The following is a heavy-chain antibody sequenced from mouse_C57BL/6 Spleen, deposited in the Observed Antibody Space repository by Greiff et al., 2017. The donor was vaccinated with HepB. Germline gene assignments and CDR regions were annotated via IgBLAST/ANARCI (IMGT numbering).Heavy chain of an antibody. CDR3: ARSGPSLGSSYYFDY. Sequence: QVQLQQPGAELVMPGASVKLSCKASGYTFTSYWMHWVKQRPGQGLEWIGEIDPSDSYTNYNQKFKGKSTLTVDKSSSTAYMQLSSLTSEDSAVYYCARSGPSLGSSYYFDYWGQGTTLTVSS. D-gene: IGHD1-1*01. CDR1: GYTFTSYW. CDR2: IDPSDSYT. V-gene: IGHV1-69*01. J-gene: IGHJ2*01.